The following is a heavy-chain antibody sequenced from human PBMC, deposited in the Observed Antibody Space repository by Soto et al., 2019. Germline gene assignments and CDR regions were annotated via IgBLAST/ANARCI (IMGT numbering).Heavy chain of an antibody. Sequence: QVQLVQSGAEVKKPGASVRVSCKASGYSFTTYGVTWVRQAPGQGLEWMGWISTYNGDTRVAQQHQGRVTLTTDTSTNAAHMELRSLRSDDTAIYYCARTEGRSTRGYYWGQGTLVTVSS. CDR2: ISTYNGDT. CDR3: ARTEGRSTRGYY. J-gene: IGHJ4*02. V-gene: IGHV1-18*01. D-gene: IGHD2-8*01. CDR1: GYSFTTYG.